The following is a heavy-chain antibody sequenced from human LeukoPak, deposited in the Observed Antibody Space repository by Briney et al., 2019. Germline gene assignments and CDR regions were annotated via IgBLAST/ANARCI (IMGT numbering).Heavy chain of an antibody. CDR1: GFTFSSYV. V-gene: IGHV3-23*01. J-gene: IGHJ4*02. CDR2: ISGGGIST. Sequence: GGSLRLSCAASGFTFSSYVMSWVRQAPGKGLEWVSSISGGGISTYYADSVKGRFTISRDNSKNTLYLQMNSLRAEDTAVYYCAKRVVVAATTYHFDYWGQGTLVTVSS. D-gene: IGHD2-15*01. CDR3: AKRVVVAATTYHFDY.